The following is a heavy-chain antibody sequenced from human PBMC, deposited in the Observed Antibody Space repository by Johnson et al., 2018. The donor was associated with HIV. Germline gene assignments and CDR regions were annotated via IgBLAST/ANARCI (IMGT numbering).Heavy chain of an antibody. CDR3: ARDYQDSRIDAFDI. CDR2: ISYVGSNK. V-gene: IGHV3-30*04. CDR1: GFTFSSYA. D-gene: IGHD6-13*01. Sequence: QVQLVESGGGVVQPGRSLRLSCAASGFTFSSYAMHWVRQAPGKGLVWVAVISYVGSNKYYADSVKGRFTISRYNSKNTLYLQMNSLRAEDTAVYYCARDYQDSRIDAFDIWGQGTMVTVSS. J-gene: IGHJ3*02.